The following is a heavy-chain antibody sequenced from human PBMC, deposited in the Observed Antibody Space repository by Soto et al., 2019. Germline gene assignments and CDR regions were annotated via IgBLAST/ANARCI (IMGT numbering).Heavy chain of an antibody. D-gene: IGHD3-22*01. CDR3: AREGRYYYDSSGWDYYYGMDV. CDR2: ISAYNGNT. Sequence: ASVKVSCKASGYTFTSYGISWVRQAPGQGLKWMGWISAYNGNTNYAQKLQGRVTMTTDTSTSTAYMELRSLRSDDTAVYYCAREGRYYYDSSGWDYYYGMDVWGQGTTVTVSS. J-gene: IGHJ6*02. V-gene: IGHV1-18*04. CDR1: GYTFTSYG.